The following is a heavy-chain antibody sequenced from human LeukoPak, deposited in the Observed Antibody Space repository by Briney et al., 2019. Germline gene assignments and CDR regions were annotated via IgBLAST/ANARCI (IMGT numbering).Heavy chain of an antibody. V-gene: IGHV1-2*02. Sequence: ASVKVSCKASGYTFTGYYMHWVRQAPGQRLEWMGWINPNSGGTNYAQRFQGRVTMTRDTSISTAYMELSRLRSDDTAVYYRARGAYSGGDCYLGAFDIWGPGTMVTVSS. J-gene: IGHJ3*02. CDR3: ARGAYSGGDCYLGAFDI. CDR2: INPNSGGT. D-gene: IGHD2-21*01. CDR1: GYTFTGYY.